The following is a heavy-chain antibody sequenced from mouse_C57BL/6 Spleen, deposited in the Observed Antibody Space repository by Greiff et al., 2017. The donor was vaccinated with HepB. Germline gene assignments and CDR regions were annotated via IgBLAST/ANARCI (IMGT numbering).Heavy chain of an antibody. D-gene: IGHD2-4*01. CDR1: GFTFSDYG. CDR2: ISSGSSTI. V-gene: IGHV5-17*01. Sequence: EVQVVESGGGLVKPGGSLKLSCAASGFTFSDYGMHWVRQAPEKGLEWVAYISSGSSTIYYADTVKGRFTISRDNAKNTLFLQMTSLRSEDTAMYYCARPYYDYEAGFDYWGQGTTLTVSS. CDR3: ARPYYDYEAGFDY. J-gene: IGHJ2*01.